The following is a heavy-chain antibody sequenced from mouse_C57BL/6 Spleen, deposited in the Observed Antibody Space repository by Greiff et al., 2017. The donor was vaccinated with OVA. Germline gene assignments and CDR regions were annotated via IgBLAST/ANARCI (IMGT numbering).Heavy chain of an antibody. J-gene: IGHJ3*01. CDR2: IYPGSGST. D-gene: IGHD1-1*01. Sequence: QVQLQQPGAELVKPGASVKMSCKASGYTFTSYWITCVKQRPGQGLEWFGDIYPGSGSTNYNEKFKSKATLTVDTSSSTAYMQLSSLTSEDAAVYYCAEGNYDDSFAYWGQGTLVTVSA. CDR1: GYTFTSYW. CDR3: AEGNYDDSFAY. V-gene: IGHV1-55*01.